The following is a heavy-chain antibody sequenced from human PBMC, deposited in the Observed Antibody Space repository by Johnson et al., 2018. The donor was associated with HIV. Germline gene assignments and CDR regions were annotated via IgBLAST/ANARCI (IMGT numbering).Heavy chain of an antibody. V-gene: IGHV3-30*04. CDR1: GFTFSSYA. Sequence: QVQLVESGGGVVQPGRSLRLSCAASGFTFSSYAMHWVRQAPGKGLEWVAVISYDGSNKYYADSVKGRFTISRDNSKNTLSLQMNSLRAEDTAVYYCARGRDSTGEGGAFDIWGQGTMVTVAS. D-gene: IGHD7-27*01. CDR2: ISYDGSNK. J-gene: IGHJ3*02. CDR3: ARGRDSTGEGGAFDI.